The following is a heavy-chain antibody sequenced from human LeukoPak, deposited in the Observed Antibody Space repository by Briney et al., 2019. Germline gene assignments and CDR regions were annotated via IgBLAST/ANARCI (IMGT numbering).Heavy chain of an antibody. J-gene: IGHJ4*02. CDR1: GGSITSYY. V-gene: IGHV4-59*01. D-gene: IGHD1-14*01. CDR2: VSDGGRT. Sequence: SETLSLTCSVSGGSITSYYWSWIRQPPGKGLEWIGHVSDGGRTNYSPSLRSRVSISVDTSKNQFSLKLNSVTAADTAVYFCARASTTFDDWGQGTLVTASS. CDR3: ARASTTFDD.